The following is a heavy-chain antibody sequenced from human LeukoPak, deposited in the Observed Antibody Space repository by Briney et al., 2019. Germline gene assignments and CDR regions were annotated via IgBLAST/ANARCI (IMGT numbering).Heavy chain of an antibody. CDR2: IYTSGST. CDR3: ARGKYYYGSGTYYTRSYDWYFDL. V-gene: IGHV4-61*02. CDR1: GGSISSGFYY. J-gene: IGHJ2*01. Sequence: SQTLSLTCTVSGGSISSGFYYWSWIRQPAGKGLEWIGRIYTSGSTNYNPSLKSRVSTSVDTSKNQFSLKLSSVTAADTAVYYCARGKYYYGSGTYYTRSYDWYFDLWGRGTLVTVSS. D-gene: IGHD3-10*01.